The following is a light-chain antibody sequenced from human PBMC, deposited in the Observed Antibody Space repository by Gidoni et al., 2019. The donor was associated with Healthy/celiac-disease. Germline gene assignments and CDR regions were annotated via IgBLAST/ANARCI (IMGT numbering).Light chain of an antibody. CDR3: QQYYSTPWT. Sequence: DIGMTQSPDFLAVSRGERATINCKSSQSVLYSSNNKNYLAWYQQKPGQPPKLLIYWASTRESGVPDRFSGSGSGTDFTLTISSLQAEDVAVYYCQQYYSTPWTFGQGTKVEIK. V-gene: IGKV4-1*01. CDR1: QSVLYSSNNKNY. J-gene: IGKJ1*01. CDR2: WAS.